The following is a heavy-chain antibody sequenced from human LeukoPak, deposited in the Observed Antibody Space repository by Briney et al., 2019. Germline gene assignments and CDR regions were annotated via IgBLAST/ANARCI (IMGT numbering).Heavy chain of an antibody. CDR2: IVVGSGST. Sequence: SVKVSCKASGFTFTSSAMQWVRQARGQRLECIGWIVVGSGSTNYEQKFQDRVTITADKSTSTAYMELSSLRSEDTAVYYCARVVGLTGYSSSWYSGYYYYMDVWGKGNTVTVSS. CDR1: GFTFTSSA. V-gene: IGHV1-58*02. J-gene: IGHJ6*03. CDR3: ARVVGLTGYSSSWYSGYYYYMDV. D-gene: IGHD6-13*01.